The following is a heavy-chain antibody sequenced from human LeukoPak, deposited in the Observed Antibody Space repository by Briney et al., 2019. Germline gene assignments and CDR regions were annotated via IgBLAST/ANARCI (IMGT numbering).Heavy chain of an antibody. J-gene: IGHJ4*02. CDR3: ARDYDWALDF. CDR1: GFPFSSRV. Sequence: GGSLRLSCAASGFPFSSRVMSWVRQAPGKGLEWIAYINHNGEAIYYPEFVKGRFIISRDNAKNTLFLQMNDLRDEDTAVYYCARDYDWALDFWGQGTRVTVSS. D-gene: IGHD3-9*01. V-gene: IGHV3-48*02. CDR2: INHNGEAI.